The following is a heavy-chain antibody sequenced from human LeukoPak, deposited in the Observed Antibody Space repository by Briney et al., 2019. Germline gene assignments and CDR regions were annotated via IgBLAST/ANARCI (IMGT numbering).Heavy chain of an antibody. V-gene: IGHV4-4*07. Sequence: SETLSLTCTVSGGSISSYYWSWIRQPAGKGLEWIGRIYTSGSTNYNPSLKSRVTMSVDTSKNQFSLKLSSVTAADTAVYYCAREIVGATTRSGYYYYYVDVWGKGTTVTVSS. CDR1: GGSISSYY. CDR3: AREIVGATTRSGYYYYYVDV. D-gene: IGHD1-26*01. CDR2: IYTSGST. J-gene: IGHJ6*03.